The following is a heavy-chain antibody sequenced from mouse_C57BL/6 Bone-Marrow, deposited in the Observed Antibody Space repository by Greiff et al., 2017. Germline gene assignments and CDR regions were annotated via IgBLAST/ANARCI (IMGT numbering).Heavy chain of an antibody. V-gene: IGHV1-26*01. D-gene: IGHD2-5*01. CDR3: ANYYSNRYFDV. J-gene: IGHJ1*03. CDR2: INPNNGGT. Sequence: VQLQQSGPELVKPGASVKISCKASGYTFTDYYMNWVKQSHGKSLEWIGDINPNNGGTSYNQKFKGKATLTVDKSSSTAYMELRSLTSEDSAVYYCANYYSNRYFDVWGTGTTVTVSS. CDR1: GYTFTDYY.